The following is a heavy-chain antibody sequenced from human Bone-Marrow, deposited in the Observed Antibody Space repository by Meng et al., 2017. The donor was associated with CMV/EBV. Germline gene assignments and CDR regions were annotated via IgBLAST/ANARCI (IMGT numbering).Heavy chain of an antibody. CDR1: GFSLSTSGVG. CDR2: IYWNDDK. Sequence: SGPTLVKPTQTLTLTCTFSGFSLSTSGVGVGWIRQPPGKALEWLALIYWNDDKRYSPSLKSRLTITKDTSKNQVVLTMTNMDPVDTATYYCAHRRALLHYYDSSGYYGYWGQGTLVTVSS. V-gene: IGHV2-5*01. D-gene: IGHD3-22*01. J-gene: IGHJ4*02. CDR3: AHRRALLHYYDSSGYYGY.